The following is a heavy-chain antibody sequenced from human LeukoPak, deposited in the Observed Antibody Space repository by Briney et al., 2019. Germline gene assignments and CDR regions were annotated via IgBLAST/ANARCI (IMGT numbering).Heavy chain of an antibody. CDR1: GYSINSVYY. CDR3: ARVSGEMATMFFPY. D-gene: IGHD5-24*01. Sequence: SETLSLTCTVSGYSINSVYYWGWIRQPPGKELEWSGSIYHSGSTYYNPSLKSRVTISVDTSKNQSSLKLSSVTAADTAVYYCARVSGEMATMFFPYWGEGTLVTVSS. J-gene: IGHJ4*02. CDR2: IYHSGST. V-gene: IGHV4-38-2*02.